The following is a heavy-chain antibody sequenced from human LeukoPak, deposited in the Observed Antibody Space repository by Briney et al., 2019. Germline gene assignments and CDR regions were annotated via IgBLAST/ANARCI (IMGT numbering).Heavy chain of an antibody. D-gene: IGHD3-22*01. CDR1: GGSISSGSYY. Sequence: SETLSLTCTVSGGSISSGSYYWGWIRQPPGKGLEWIGSIYYSGSTYYNPSLKSRVTISVDTSKNQFSLKLSSVTAADTAVYYCARQMERLAYYYDSSGYYYGVNWGQGTLVTVSS. V-gene: IGHV4-39*01. CDR2: IYYSGST. J-gene: IGHJ4*02. CDR3: ARQMERLAYYYDSSGYYYGVN.